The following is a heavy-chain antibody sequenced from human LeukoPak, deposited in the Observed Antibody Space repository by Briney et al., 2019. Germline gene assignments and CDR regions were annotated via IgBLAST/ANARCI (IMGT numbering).Heavy chain of an antibody. CDR2: ISGSGGST. Sequence: PGGSLRLSCAASGFTFSNYAMSWVRQAPGKGLEWVSAISGSGGSTYYADSVKGRFTISRDNSKNTLYLQMNSLRAEDTAVYYCAKGGNTRPYSSSWSTYYFDYWGQGTLVTVSS. D-gene: IGHD6-13*01. J-gene: IGHJ4*02. V-gene: IGHV3-23*01. CDR1: GFTFSNYA. CDR3: AKGGNTRPYSSSWSTYYFDY.